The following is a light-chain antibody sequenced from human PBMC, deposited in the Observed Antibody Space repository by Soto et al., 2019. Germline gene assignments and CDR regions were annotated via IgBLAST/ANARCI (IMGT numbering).Light chain of an antibody. CDR2: AVT. Sequence: QSVLTQPPSVSGAPGQRATISCTGGSSNIGAGYDVHWYQQLPGAAPKLLIAAVTSRPSGVPDRFSGSKSGTSAYLAITGLQAEDEADYYCQSYDRNLIGWVCGGGTKVTVL. J-gene: IGLJ3*02. CDR1: SSNIGAGYD. V-gene: IGLV1-40*01. CDR3: QSYDRNLIGWV.